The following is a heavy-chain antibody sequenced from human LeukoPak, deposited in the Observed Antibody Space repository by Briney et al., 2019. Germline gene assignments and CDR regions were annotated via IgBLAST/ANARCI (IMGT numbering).Heavy chain of an antibody. CDR3: ARSAPTGYPTYYYYYYMDV. CDR2: IYSGGST. Sequence: GGSLRLSCAASGFTVSSNYMSWVSQAPGKGLEWVSVIYSGGSTYYADSVKGRFTISRDNSKNTLYLQMNSLRAEDTAVYYCARSAPTGYPTYYYYYYMDVWGKGTTVTVSS. V-gene: IGHV3-53*01. CDR1: GFTVSSNY. J-gene: IGHJ6*03. D-gene: IGHD3-9*01.